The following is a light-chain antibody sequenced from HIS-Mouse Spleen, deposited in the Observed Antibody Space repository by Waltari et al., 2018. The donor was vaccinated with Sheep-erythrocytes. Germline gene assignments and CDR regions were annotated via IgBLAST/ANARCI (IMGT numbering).Light chain of an antibody. CDR3: QQANSFPPT. CDR1: QGISSG. J-gene: IGKJ1*01. V-gene: IGKV1-12*01. Sequence: DIQMTQSPSSVSASVGDRVTITCRASQGISSGLGWYQQKPGKAPKLLIYAASSLQSGVPSRFSGSGSGTDFTLTISSLQPEDFATYYCQQANSFPPTFGQGTKVEIK. CDR2: AAS.